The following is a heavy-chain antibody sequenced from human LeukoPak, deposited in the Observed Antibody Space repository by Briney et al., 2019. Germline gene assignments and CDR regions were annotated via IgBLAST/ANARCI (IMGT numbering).Heavy chain of an antibody. D-gene: IGHD6-19*01. CDR1: GFTFSSYA. Sequence: GGSLRLSCAASGFTFSSYAMSWVRQAPGKGLEWVSAISGSGGSTYYADSVKGRFTISRDNSKNTLYLQMNSLRSEDTAVYYCARIGYSSGWYYNYYYYYGMDVWGQGTTVTVSS. V-gene: IGHV3-23*01. CDR3: ARIGYSSGWYYNYYYYYGMDV. CDR2: ISGSGGST. J-gene: IGHJ6*02.